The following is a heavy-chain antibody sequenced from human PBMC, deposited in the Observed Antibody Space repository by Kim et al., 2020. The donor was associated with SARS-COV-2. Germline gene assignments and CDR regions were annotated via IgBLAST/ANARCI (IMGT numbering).Heavy chain of an antibody. Sequence: GGSLRLSCAASGFTFSSYGMHWVRQAPGKGLEWVAVIWYDGSNKYYADSVKGRFTISRDNSKNTLYLQMNSLRAEDTAVYYCAREHVTYYDIFTGGGMDVWGQGTTVTVSS. V-gene: IGHV3-33*01. D-gene: IGHD3-9*01. CDR3: AREHVTYYDIFTGGGMDV. CDR1: GFTFSSYG. CDR2: IWYDGSNK. J-gene: IGHJ6*02.